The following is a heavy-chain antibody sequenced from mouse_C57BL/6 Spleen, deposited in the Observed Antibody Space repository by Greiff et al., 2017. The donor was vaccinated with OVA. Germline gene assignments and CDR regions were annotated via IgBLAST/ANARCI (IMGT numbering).Heavy chain of an antibody. CDR2: INPNNGGT. Sequence: EVQLQQSGPELVKPGASVKISCKASGYTFTDYYMNWVKQSHGKSLERIGDINPNNGGTSYNQKFKGKATLTVDKSSSTAYMELRSLTSEDSAVYYCARRRGWDRYYYAMDYWGQGTSVTVSS. CDR1: GYTFTDYY. J-gene: IGHJ4*01. D-gene: IGHD3-3*01. V-gene: IGHV1-26*01. CDR3: ARRRGWDRYYYAMDY.